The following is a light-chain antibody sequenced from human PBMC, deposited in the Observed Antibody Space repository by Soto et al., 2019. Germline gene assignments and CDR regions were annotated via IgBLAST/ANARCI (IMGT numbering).Light chain of an antibody. CDR2: EVR. Sequence: QSALTQAASVSGSPGQSITISCTGTSSDVGGYNYVSWYQQHPGTAPKLIIYEVRNRPSGISSRFSGSRSGNTASLTISGLQPEDEGDYYCSAYTARSTLVFGGGTKLTVL. J-gene: IGLJ3*02. CDR3: SAYTARSTLV. CDR1: SSDVGGYNY. V-gene: IGLV2-14*01.